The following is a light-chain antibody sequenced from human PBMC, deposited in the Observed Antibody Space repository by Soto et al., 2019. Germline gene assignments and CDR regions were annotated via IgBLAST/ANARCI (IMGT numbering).Light chain of an antibody. Sequence: EIVLTQTPGTLSLSPGKRATLSCRASQSVSNFLAWYQQKPGQAPRLLIYDTSNRATGIPARFSGCGSGTDFNRTIHNLAPEHCAVYFFQQFSNWPIIFVPGTRREI. CDR2: DTS. CDR3: QQFSNWPII. J-gene: IGKJ5*01. V-gene: IGKV3-11*01. CDR1: QSVSNF.